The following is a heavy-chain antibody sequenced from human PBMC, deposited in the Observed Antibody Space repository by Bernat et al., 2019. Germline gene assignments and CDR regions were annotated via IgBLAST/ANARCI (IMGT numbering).Heavy chain of an antibody. CDR1: GFSFDDHA. V-gene: IGHV3-9*01. D-gene: IGHD5-24*01. CDR3: VKGYRRYGGWGGG. Sequence: EVQLVESGGGLVQPGRSLRLSCAASGFSFDDHAIHWVRQAPGKGLEWVSSISWNSGSIGCAESVKGDFTIARDNAKNALYLKMNSLRGEDRALYYCVKGYRRYGGWGGGWGQGAMVTVSS. J-gene: IGHJ4*02. CDR2: ISWNSGSI.